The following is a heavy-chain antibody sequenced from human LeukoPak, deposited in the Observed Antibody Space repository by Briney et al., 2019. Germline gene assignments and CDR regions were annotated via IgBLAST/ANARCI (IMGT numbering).Heavy chain of an antibody. Sequence: GGSLRLSCAASGFTFSSYGMHWVRQAPGKGLEWVAVIWYDGSNKYYADSVKGRFTISRDNSKNTLYLQMNSLGAEDTAVYYCARGSEWELLSCDYWGQGTPVTVSS. CDR2: IWYDGSNK. V-gene: IGHV3-33*01. CDR3: ARGSEWELLSCDY. D-gene: IGHD1-26*01. CDR1: GFTFSSYG. J-gene: IGHJ4*02.